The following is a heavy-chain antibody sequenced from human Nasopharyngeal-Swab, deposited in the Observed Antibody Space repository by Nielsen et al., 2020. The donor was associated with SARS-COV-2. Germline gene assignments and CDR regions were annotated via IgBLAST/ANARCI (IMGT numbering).Heavy chain of an antibody. CDR3: ARDGIGTDYGDYGYYYYYMDV. J-gene: IGHJ6*03. CDR2: ISSSSYI. V-gene: IGHV3-21*01. D-gene: IGHD4-17*01. CDR1: GFTFSSYS. Sequence: GGSLRLSRAASGFTFSSYSMNWVRQAPGKGLEWVSSISSSSYIYYADSVKGRFTISRDNAKNSLYLQMNSLRAEDTAVYYCARDGIGTDYGDYGYYYYYMDVWGKGTTVTVSS.